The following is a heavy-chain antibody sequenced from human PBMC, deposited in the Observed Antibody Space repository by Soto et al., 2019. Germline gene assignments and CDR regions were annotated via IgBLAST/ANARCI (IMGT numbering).Heavy chain of an antibody. D-gene: IGHD6-13*01. J-gene: IGHJ3*02. Sequence: SQTLSLTCAISGDSVSSNSAAWNWIRQSPSRGLEWLGRTYYRSKWYNDYAVSVKSRITINPDTSKNQFSLQLNSVTPEDTAVYYCARDLGGRAAVDTIDAFDIWGQGTMVTVSS. V-gene: IGHV6-1*01. CDR1: GDSVSSNSAA. CDR3: ARDLGGRAAVDTIDAFDI. CDR2: TYYRSKWYN.